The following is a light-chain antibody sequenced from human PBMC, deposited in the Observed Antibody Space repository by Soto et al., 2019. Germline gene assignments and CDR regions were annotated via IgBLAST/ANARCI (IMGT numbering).Light chain of an antibody. V-gene: IGKV3-15*01. Sequence: IVLTQSPATLSVSPGERATLSCRASQSVGYYLAWYQQRPGQTPRLLIYDASTRATGIPARFSGSGSGTEFSLTVSRLQSEDFAIYYCQHYNGWPLFGPGTKVDMK. CDR1: QSVGYY. J-gene: IGKJ3*01. CDR3: QHYNGWPL. CDR2: DAS.